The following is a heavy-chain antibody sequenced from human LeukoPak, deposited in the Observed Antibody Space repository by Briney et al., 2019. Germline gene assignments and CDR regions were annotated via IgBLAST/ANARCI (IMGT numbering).Heavy chain of an antibody. J-gene: IGHJ6*03. D-gene: IGHD3-10*01. V-gene: IGHV3-30*03. CDR2: ISYDGSNK. Sequence: GGSLRLSCAASGFTFSSYGMHWVRQAPGKGLEWVAVISYDGSNKYYADSVKGRFTISRDNSKNTLYLQMNSLRSEDTAVYYCARGPLRPLWFGELPSYYYMDVWGKGTTVTVSS. CDR3: ARGPLRPLWFGELPSYYYMDV. CDR1: GFTFSSYG.